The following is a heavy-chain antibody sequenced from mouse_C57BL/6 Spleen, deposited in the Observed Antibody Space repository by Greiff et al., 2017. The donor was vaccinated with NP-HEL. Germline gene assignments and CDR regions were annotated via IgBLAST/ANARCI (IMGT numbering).Heavy chain of an antibody. CDR3: ASWGYDSGFAY. CDR1: GYTFTDYY. D-gene: IGHD2-4*01. J-gene: IGHJ3*01. V-gene: IGHV1-26*01. CDR2: INPNNGGT. Sequence: EVQLQQSGPELVKPGASVKISCKASGYTFTDYYMNWVKQSHGKSLEWIGDINPNNGGTSYNQKFKGKATLTVDKYSSTADMELRSLTSGDSAVYYFASWGYDSGFAYWSQGTLVTVSA.